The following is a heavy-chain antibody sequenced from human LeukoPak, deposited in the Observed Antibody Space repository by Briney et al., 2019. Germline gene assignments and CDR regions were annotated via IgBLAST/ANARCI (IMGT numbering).Heavy chain of an antibody. CDR1: GYTFTSYG. J-gene: IGHJ5*02. CDR3: ARIVGAFGGGPDNWFDP. CDR2: NSAYNGNT. V-gene: IGHV1-18*01. D-gene: IGHD1-26*01. Sequence: ASVKVSCKASGYTFTSYGISWVRQAPGQGLEWMGWNSAYNGNTNYAQKLQGRVTMTTDTSTSTAYMELRSLRSDDTAVYYCARIVGAFGGGPDNWFDPWGQGTLVTVSS.